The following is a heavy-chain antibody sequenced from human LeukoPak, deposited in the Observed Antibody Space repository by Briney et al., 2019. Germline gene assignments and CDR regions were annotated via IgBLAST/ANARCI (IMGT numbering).Heavy chain of an antibody. CDR1: GYSFNSYD. CDR2: INPNSGHA. V-gene: IGHV1-8*01. J-gene: IGHJ4*02. Sequence: ASVKVSCKASGYSFNSYDINWVRQAAVQGLEWMGWINPNSGHAGLARKFQGRVTVTRDISIDTAYMEVDTLKSEDTAVYYCARGGFDVWGNYRPDYWGQGTPVTVSP. D-gene: IGHD3-16*02. CDR3: ARGGFDVWGNYRPDY.